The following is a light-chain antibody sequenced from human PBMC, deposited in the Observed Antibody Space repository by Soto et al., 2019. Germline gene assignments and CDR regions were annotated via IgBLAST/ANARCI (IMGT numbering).Light chain of an antibody. CDR1: QRISSY. CDR2: AAS. J-gene: IGKJ4*01. CDR3: QQSYSTPLT. V-gene: IGKV1-39*01. Sequence: DIQMTQSPSSLSPSVGDRVTITCRASQRISSYLTWYQQKPGKVPKLLIYAASSLKSGDPSRFSGSGSGTDFTLTISSLQPEDFATYYCQQSYSTPLTFGGGTKVEIK.